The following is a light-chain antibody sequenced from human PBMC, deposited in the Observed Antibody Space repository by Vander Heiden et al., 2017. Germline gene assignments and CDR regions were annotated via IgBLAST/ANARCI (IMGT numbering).Light chain of an antibody. CDR2: GPY. CDR1: QSVSSGY. J-gene: IGKJ4*01. Sequence: EIVLTQSPGTLSLSPGERATFSCSASQSVSSGYLPWYQQKPGQAPRLLIYGPYSRATGIPERFRGSGSGTDFTRTISRLEPEDFAVYYCQQYISSLTFGGGTKVEI. V-gene: IGKV3-20*01. CDR3: QQYISSLT.